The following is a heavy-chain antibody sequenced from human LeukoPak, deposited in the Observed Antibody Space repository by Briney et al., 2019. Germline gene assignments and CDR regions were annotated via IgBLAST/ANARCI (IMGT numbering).Heavy chain of an antibody. CDR2: ISSSSSTI. V-gene: IGHV3-48*01. D-gene: IGHD5-24*01. Sequence: PGGPLRLSCAASGFTFSSYSMNWVRQAPGKGLEWVSYISSSSSTIYYADSVKGRFTISRDNAKNSLYLQMNSLRAEDTAVYYCARREMATITGGPFDYWGQGTLVTVSS. CDR3: ARREMATITGGPFDY. J-gene: IGHJ4*02. CDR1: GFTFSSYS.